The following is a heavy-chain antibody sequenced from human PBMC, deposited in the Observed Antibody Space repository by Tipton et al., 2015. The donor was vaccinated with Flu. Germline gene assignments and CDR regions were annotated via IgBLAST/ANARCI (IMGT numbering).Heavy chain of an antibody. Sequence: TLSLTCTVSGGSVSSAGYYWTWIRQPPGKGLEYIGQIDYTGSSNNNPSLKSRVAISLDTSQNQFSLRLSSVTAEDTAIYYCARGARGGHNYGGVDSWGQGTLVAVAS. J-gene: IGHJ4*02. CDR1: GGSVSSAGYY. V-gene: IGHV4-61*08. CDR2: IDYTGSS. D-gene: IGHD5-18*01. CDR3: ARGARGGHNYGGVDS.